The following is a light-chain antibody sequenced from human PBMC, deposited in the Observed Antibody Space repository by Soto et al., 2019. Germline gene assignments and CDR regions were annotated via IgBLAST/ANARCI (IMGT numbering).Light chain of an antibody. J-gene: IGLJ1*01. V-gene: IGLV2-14*01. CDR1: SSDVGAYNY. Sequence: QSALTQPASVSGSPGQSITISCTGTSSDVGAYNYVSWYQQHPGKAPKLMIYEVTNRPSGISTRFSGSKSGNTASLTVSGLQAEDEADYYCSSFTNTITRYAFGTGTKLTVL. CDR3: SSFTNTITRYA. CDR2: EVT.